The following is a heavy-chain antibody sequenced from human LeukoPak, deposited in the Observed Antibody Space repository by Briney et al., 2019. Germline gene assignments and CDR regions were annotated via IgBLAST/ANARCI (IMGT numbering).Heavy chain of an antibody. D-gene: IGHD3-3*01. J-gene: IGHJ4*02. CDR1: GFTFRTYW. CDR3: ARQVLEWLSPTHFDY. CDR2: IKQDGSEK. V-gene: IGHV3-7*01. Sequence: GGSLRLSCGASGFTFRTYWMTWVRQAPGKGLEWVANIKQDGSEKYYVDSVKGRFTISRDNAKNSLYLQMNSLRAEDTAVYYCARQVLEWLSPTHFDYWGQGTLVTVSS.